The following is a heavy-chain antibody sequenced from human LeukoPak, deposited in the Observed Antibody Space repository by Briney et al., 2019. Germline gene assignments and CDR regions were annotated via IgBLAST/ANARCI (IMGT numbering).Heavy chain of an antibody. CDR3: AREAEQWLVGNYFDY. J-gene: IGHJ4*02. CDR1: GYTFISYG. D-gene: IGHD6-19*01. Sequence: ASVTVSCKASGYTFISYGISWVRQAPGQGPEWMGWISAYNGNTKYAQKLQGRVTMTTDTSTSTAYMELRSLRSDDTAVYYCAREAEQWLVGNYFDYWGQGTLVTVSS. V-gene: IGHV1-18*01. CDR2: ISAYNGNT.